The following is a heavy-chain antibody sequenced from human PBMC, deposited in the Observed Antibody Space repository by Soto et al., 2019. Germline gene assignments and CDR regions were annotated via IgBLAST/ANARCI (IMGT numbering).Heavy chain of an antibody. CDR1: GFTFSSYA. J-gene: IGHJ6*02. D-gene: IGHD6-19*01. V-gene: IGHV3-23*01. Sequence: GGSLRLSCAASGFTFSSYAMRWVRQAPGKGLEWVSAISGSGGSTYYADSVKGRFTISRDNSKKTLYLQMNSLRAEDTAVYYCAKVLIAVALSHGMDVGGQGTTVTVSS. CDR2: ISGSGGST. CDR3: AKVLIAVALSHGMDV.